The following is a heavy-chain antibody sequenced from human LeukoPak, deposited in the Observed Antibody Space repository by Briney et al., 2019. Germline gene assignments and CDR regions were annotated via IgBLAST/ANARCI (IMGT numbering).Heavy chain of an antibody. J-gene: IGHJ6*02. CDR2: MSYDGKNQ. CDR1: GFTFSNYV. D-gene: IGHD2-2*01. Sequence: GRSLRLSCAASGFTFSNYVMHWVRQAPGKGLQWVAVMSYDGKNQYYADSVKGRFTISRDNSKNTLYLQMNSLRVEDTAVYYCARAIVLVPTVILCYYGMDVWGQGTTVTVSS. CDR3: ARAIVLVPTVILCYYGMDV. V-gene: IGHV3-30*04.